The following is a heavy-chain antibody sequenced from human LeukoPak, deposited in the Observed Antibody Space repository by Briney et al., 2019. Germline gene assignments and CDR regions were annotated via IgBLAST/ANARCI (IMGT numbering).Heavy chain of an antibody. V-gene: IGHV3-33*01. J-gene: IGHJ4*02. CDR3: ARGNYDILTGYYIGLDY. CDR2: IWYDGSNK. Sequence: GGSLRLSCVASGFTFSSYGMHRVRQAPGKGLEWVAVIWYDGSNKYYADSVKGRFTISRDNSKNTLYLQMNSLRAEDTAVYYCARGNYDILTGYYIGLDYWGQGTLVTVSS. CDR1: GFTFSSYG. D-gene: IGHD3-9*01.